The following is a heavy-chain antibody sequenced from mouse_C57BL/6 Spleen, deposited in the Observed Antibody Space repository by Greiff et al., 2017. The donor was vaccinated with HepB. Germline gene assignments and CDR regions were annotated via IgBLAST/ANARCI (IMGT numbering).Heavy chain of an antibody. CDR3: ARDRNYRETMDY. CDR1: GFTFSSYA. J-gene: IGHJ4*01. Sequence: VQLKESGGGLVKPGGSLKLSCAASGFTFSSYAMSWVRQTPEKRLEWVATISDGGSYTYYPDNVKGRFTISRDNAKNNLYLQMSHLKSEDTAMYYCARDRNYRETMDYWGQGTSVTVSS. V-gene: IGHV5-4*01. CDR2: ISDGGSYT. D-gene: IGHD2-12*01.